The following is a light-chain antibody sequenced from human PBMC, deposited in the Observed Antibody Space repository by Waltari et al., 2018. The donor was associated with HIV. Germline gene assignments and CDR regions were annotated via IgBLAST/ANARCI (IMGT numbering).Light chain of an antibody. CDR2: AVS. V-gene: IGLV2-14*03. CDR3: SSYTSTSTVYV. CDR1: SSDVGVYTS. J-gene: IGLJ1*01. Sequence: QSALPQPASVSGSPGQSITISCPGTSSDVGVYTSVSWYQLHPGKAPKLMIYAVSNRPSGVSNRFSGSKSDNTASLTISGLQAEDEADYYCSSYTSTSTVYVFGTGTEVTVL.